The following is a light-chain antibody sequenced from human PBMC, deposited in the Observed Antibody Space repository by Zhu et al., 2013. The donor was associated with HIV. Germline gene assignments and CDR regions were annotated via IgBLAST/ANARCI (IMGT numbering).Light chain of an antibody. CDR1: QSIFQW. Sequence: DIQMTQSPSTLSASVGDRVTITCRASQSIFQWVAWYQHKPGEAPKLLIDEASTLESGVPSRFSGSGSGTDFTLTISSLQPEDFAIYYCQQAHSFPYTFGQGTKLEI. CDR2: EAS. J-gene: IGKJ2*01. CDR3: QQAHSFPYT. V-gene: IGKV1-12*01.